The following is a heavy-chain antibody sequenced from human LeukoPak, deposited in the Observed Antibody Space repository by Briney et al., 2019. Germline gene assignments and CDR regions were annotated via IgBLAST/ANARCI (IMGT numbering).Heavy chain of an antibody. D-gene: IGHD4/OR15-4a*01. V-gene: IGHV3-23*01. CDR2: ISDNGGGR. CDR1: EFTFSSYS. CDR3: AKESGALGAPLYDY. Sequence: GGSLRLSCAASEFTFSSYSMNWVRQAPGEGLEWVSGISDNGGGRYYADSVKGRFTISRDNSKNMLYLQMNSLRAEDTAVYYCAKESGALGAPLYDYWGRGILVTASS. J-gene: IGHJ4*02.